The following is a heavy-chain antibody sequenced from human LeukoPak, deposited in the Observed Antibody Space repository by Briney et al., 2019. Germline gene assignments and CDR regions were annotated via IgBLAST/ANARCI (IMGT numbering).Heavy chain of an antibody. V-gene: IGHV4-38-2*02. D-gene: IGHD3-22*01. Sequence: SETLSLTCTVSDYYISSGHYWGWIRQPPGKGLEWIGNIHHAGSTYYNPSLKSRVTISVDTSKNQFSLKLNSVTAADTAVYYCARDKGYYYDSSGSPQDAFDIWGQGTMVTVSS. CDR1: DYYISSGHY. CDR2: IHHAGST. J-gene: IGHJ3*02. CDR3: ARDKGYYYDSSGSPQDAFDI.